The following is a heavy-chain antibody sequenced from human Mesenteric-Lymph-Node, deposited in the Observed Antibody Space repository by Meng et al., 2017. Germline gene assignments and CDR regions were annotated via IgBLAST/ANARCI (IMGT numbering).Heavy chain of an antibody. CDR1: GYTFTSYY. CDR2: INPSGGST. Sequence: ASVKVSCKASGYTFTSYYIHWVRHAPGQGPEWMGVINPSGGSTTYAQKFQGRVTMTRDTSTSTVYMELSSLRSEDTAEYYCARDTIRIRGHYDTTGYYPFDDWGQG. CDR3: ARDTIRIRGHYDTTGYYPFDD. J-gene: IGHJ4*02. D-gene: IGHD3-22*01. V-gene: IGHV1-46*01.